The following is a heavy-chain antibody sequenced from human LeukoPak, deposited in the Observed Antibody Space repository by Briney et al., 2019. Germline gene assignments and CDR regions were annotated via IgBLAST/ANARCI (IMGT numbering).Heavy chain of an antibody. CDR3: ASAHGLPSTRAFDI. Sequence: PSETLSLTCAVYGGSFSGYYWSWIRQPPGKGLEWIGEVNHSGSTNYNPSLKSRVTISVDTSKNQFSLKLSSVTAADTAVYYCASAHGLPSTRAFDIWGQGTMVTVSS. CDR2: VNHSGST. CDR1: GGSFSGYY. V-gene: IGHV4-34*01. D-gene: IGHD5-18*01. J-gene: IGHJ3*02.